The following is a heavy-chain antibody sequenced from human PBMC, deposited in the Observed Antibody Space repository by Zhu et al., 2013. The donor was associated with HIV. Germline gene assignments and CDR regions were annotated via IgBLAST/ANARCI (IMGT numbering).Heavy chain of an antibody. CDR2: IGTAGDT. J-gene: IGHJ2*01. D-gene: IGHD6-13*01. CDR1: GFTFSSYD. CDR3: ARVPYSSRKNWYFDL. Sequence: EVQLVESGGGLVQPGGSLRLSCAASGFTFSSYDMHWVRQATGKGLEWVSAIGTAGDTYYPGSVKGRFTISRENAKNSLYLQMNSLRAGDTAVYYCARVPYSSRKNWYFDLWGRGTLVTVSS. V-gene: IGHV3-13*01.